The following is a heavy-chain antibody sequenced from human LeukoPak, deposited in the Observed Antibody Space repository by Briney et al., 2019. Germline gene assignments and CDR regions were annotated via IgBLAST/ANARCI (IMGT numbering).Heavy chain of an antibody. CDR2: IYSGVPT. D-gene: IGHD1-1*01. CDR3: VQTTGWPGFDY. V-gene: IGHV4-4*09. Sequence: SETLSLTCTTSGVSISRFYWSWVRQPPGKGLEWIGDIYSGVPTYFNPSLKSRVIISVDTSKNQFSLNLASVTAADTAMYYCVQTTGWPGFDYWGQGILVTVSS. J-gene: IGHJ4*02. CDR1: GVSISRFY.